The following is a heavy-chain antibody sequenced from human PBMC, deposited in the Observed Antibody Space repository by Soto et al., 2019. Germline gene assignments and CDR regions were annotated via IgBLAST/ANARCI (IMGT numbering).Heavy chain of an antibody. Sequence: SVKVSCKASGGTFSSYTISCVRQAPGQGLEWMGRIIPILGIANYAQKFQGRVTITADKSTSTAYMELSSLRSEDTAVYYCARDTEDYYGSGSHLSYWGQGTLVTVSS. V-gene: IGHV1-69*04. J-gene: IGHJ4*02. CDR1: GGTFSSYT. CDR2: IIPILGIA. D-gene: IGHD3-10*01. CDR3: ARDTEDYYGSGSHLSY.